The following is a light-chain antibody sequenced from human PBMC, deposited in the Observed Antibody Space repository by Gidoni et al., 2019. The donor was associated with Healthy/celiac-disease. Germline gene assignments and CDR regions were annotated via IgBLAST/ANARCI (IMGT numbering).Light chain of an antibody. CDR1: QSVSSN. V-gene: IGKV3-15*01. CDR2: GAS. J-gene: IGKJ2*01. Sequence: EIVITQSLATLSVSPGERATLSCRASQSVSSNLAWYQQKPGQAPRLLIYGASTRSTGIPARFSGSGSGTEFTLTISSLQSEGFAVYYCQQYNNWYTFGQGTKLEIK. CDR3: QQYNNWYT.